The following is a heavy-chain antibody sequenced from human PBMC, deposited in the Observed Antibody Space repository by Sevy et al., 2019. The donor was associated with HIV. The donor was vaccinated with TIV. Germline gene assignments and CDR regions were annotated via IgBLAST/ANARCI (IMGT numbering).Heavy chain of an antibody. CDR1: GFSFSTSG. J-gene: IGHJ4*02. CDR3: AVPKVTGTTTMFDY. Sequence: GGSLRLSCAASGFSFSTSGMNWVRQAPGKGLEWVSYIGGTTSTIYYADSVKGRFTISRENARNSLYLQMNSLRDEDTAVYYCAVPKVTGTTTMFDYWGQGTLVTVSS. V-gene: IGHV3-48*02. D-gene: IGHD1-7*01. CDR2: IGGTTSTI.